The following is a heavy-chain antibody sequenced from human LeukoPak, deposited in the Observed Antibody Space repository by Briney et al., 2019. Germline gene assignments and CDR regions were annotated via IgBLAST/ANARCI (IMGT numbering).Heavy chain of an antibody. CDR1: GFTVSSNY. V-gene: IGHV3-66*01. CDR2: IYDGGFT. J-gene: IGHJ4*02. CDR3: AREVTIVGANDY. D-gene: IGHD1-26*01. Sequence: GGSLRLSCAASGFTVSSNYMAWVRQAPGKGLEWVSVIYDGGFTDYTDSVKGRFTISRDNSKSTLYLQMNTLRAEDTAVYYCAREVTIVGANDYWGQGTLVTVSS.